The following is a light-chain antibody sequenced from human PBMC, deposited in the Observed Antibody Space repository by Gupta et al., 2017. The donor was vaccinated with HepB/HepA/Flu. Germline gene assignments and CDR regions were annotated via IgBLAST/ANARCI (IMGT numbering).Light chain of an antibody. CDR1: SSDVTNYNY. J-gene: IGLJ2*01. V-gene: IGLV2-14*03. CDR2: YVS. Sequence: SALTQPASVSGSPGQSITISCTGTSSDVTNYNYVSWYQQHPGKAPKLIIYYVSDRPSGVSNRFSCSKAGNTASPTTTGLQAEEEAVDYCSSSTSSSAHFVFGGGTKLTVL. CDR3: SSSTSSSAHFV.